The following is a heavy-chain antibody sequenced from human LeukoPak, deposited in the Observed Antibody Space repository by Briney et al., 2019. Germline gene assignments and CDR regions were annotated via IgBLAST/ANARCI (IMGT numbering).Heavy chain of an antibody. D-gene: IGHD4-23*01. J-gene: IGHJ5*02. CDR2: TIPILGIA. CDR1: GGTFSSYA. CDR3: ARDRWWFDP. Sequence: ASVKVSCKASGGTFSSYAISWVRQAPGQGLEWMGRTIPILGIANYAQKFQGRVTITADKSTSTAYMELSSLRSEDTAVYYCARDRWWFDPWGQGTLVTVSS. V-gene: IGHV1-69*04.